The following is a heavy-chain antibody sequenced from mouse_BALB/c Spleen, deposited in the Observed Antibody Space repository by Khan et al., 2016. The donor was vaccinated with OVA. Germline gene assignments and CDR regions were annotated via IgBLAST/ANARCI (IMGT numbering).Heavy chain of an antibody. CDR2: IDPSDSYT. D-gene: IGHD1-1*01. CDR3: VRSYFYGSSTWFAF. CDR1: GYTFTSYW. J-gene: IGHJ3*01. Sequence: QVQLQQPGAELVKPGASVKLSCKASGYTFTSYWMHWVKQRPGQGLEWSGEIDPSDSYTNYSQKFKSKATLSVDKSSSTAYMQLSSMTSDDSAVYSCVRSYFYGSSTWFAFWGQGTLVTVSA. V-gene: IGHV1-69*02.